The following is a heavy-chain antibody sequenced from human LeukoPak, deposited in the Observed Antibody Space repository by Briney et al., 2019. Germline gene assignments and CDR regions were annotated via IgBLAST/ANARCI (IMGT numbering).Heavy chain of an antibody. J-gene: IGHJ4*02. CDR1: GFTFSSYW. CDR2: IKQDGSEK. D-gene: IGHD3-22*01. Sequence: GSLRLSCAASGFTFSSYWMSWVRQAPGKGLEWVANIKQDGSEKYYVDSVKGRFTISRDNAKNSLYLQMNSLRAEDTAVYYCARGPYYYDSSGSNYFDYWGQGTLVTVSS. CDR3: ARGPYYYDSSGSNYFDY. V-gene: IGHV3-7*01.